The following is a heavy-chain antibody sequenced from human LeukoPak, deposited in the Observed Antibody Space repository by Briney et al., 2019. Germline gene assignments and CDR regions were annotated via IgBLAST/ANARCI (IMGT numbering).Heavy chain of an antibody. CDR2: IKHDGSEK. D-gene: IGHD3-3*01. Sequence: GGSLRLSCEASGLSLSNYPMHWVRQAPGKGLEWVASIKHDGSEKYYVDSVRGRFTISRDNTMNSLYLQMSSLRAEDTAVYYCAADRGWRTSGYYLYYFEYWGQGTLVTYSS. CDR1: GLSLSNYP. J-gene: IGHJ4*02. V-gene: IGHV3-7*01. CDR3: AADRGWRTSGYYLYYFEY.